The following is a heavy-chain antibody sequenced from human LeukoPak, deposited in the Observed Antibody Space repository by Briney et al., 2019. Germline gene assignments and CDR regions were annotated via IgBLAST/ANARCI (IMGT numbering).Heavy chain of an antibody. CDR3: AKDIVEYYDSSGPTPFDY. CDR2: ISWNSGSI. J-gene: IGHJ4*02. CDR1: GFTFDDYA. Sequence: GGSLRLSCAASGFTFDDYAMHWVRQAPGKGLEWVSGISWNSGSIGYADSVKGRFTISRDNAKNSLYLQMNSLRAEDTALYYCAKDIVEYYDSSGPTPFDYWGQGTLVTVSS. D-gene: IGHD3-22*01. V-gene: IGHV3-9*01.